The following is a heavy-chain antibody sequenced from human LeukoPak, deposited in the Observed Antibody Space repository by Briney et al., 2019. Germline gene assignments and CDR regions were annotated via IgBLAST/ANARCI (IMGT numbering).Heavy chain of an antibody. Sequence: PGGSLRLSCAASGFTFSSYGMHWVRQAPGKGLEWVAVIWYDGSNKYYADSVKGRFTISRDNSKNTLYLQMNSLRAEDTAVYYCARDPYDILTGRYYYYYGMDVWGQGTTVTVSS. CDR1: GFTFSSYG. J-gene: IGHJ6*02. CDR3: ARDPYDILTGRYYYYYGMDV. V-gene: IGHV3-33*01. D-gene: IGHD3-9*01. CDR2: IWYDGSNK.